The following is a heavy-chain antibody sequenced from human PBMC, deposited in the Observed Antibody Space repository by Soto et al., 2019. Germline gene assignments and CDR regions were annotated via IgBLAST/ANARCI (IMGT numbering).Heavy chain of an antibody. CDR1: GYPVTAYY. D-gene: IGHD3-3*01. V-gene: IGHV1-2*02. Sequence: QLHLVQSGAVVKKPGASVTVSCSASGYPVTAYYMHWVRQAPGRGLEWMGGINPATGAAKYTQTCQGRVTMTRDTSTSTVFMELRGLTSEDTAVFSCARGGGVGVAGSAAFDMWGQGTLVTVSS. J-gene: IGHJ3*02. CDR2: INPATGAA. CDR3: ARGGGVGVAGSAAFDM.